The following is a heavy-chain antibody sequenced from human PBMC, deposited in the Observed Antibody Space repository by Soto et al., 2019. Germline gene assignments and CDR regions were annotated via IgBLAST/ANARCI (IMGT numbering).Heavy chain of an antibody. Sequence: QVQLVQSGAEVKKPGASVKVSCKASGYTFTSYGISWVRQAPGQGLEWMGWISAYNGNTNYAQKLQGRVTITTDTSTSTDYMELRSLRPDNTAVYYCARDYSGSYLVYWGQGTLVTVSS. CDR2: ISAYNGNT. V-gene: IGHV1-18*01. CDR1: GYTFTSYG. J-gene: IGHJ4*02. D-gene: IGHD1-26*01. CDR3: ARDYSGSYLVY.